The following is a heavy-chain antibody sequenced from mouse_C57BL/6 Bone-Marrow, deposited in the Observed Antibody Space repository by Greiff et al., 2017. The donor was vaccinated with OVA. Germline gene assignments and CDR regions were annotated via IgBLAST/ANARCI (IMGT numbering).Heavy chain of an antibody. J-gene: IGHJ1*03. Sequence: VQLQESGAELVKPGASVKLSCKASGYTFTSYWMQWVKQRPGQGLEWIGEIDPSDGYTNYNQKFKGKATLTVDTSSSTAYMQLSSLTSEDSAVYYCARSDYYGSSYCWYFDVWGTGTTVTVSS. CDR3: ARSDYYGSSYCWYFDV. CDR1: GYTFTSYW. V-gene: IGHV1-50*01. CDR2: IDPSDGYT. D-gene: IGHD1-1*01.